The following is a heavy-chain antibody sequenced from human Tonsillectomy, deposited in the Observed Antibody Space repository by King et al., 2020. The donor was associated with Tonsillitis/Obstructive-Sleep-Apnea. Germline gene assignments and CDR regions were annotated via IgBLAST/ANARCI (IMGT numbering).Heavy chain of an antibody. CDR1: GGSFSGYY. V-gene: IGHV4-34*01. CDR2: INHSGST. D-gene: IGHD2-2*01. J-gene: IGHJ4*02. CDR3: ARGGIVVVPAASYYFDY. Sequence: VQLQQWGAGLLKPSETLSLTCAVYGGSFSGYYWSWIRQPPGKGLEWIGEINHSGSTNYNPSLKSRVTISVDTSKNQFSLKLSSVPASDTAVYYCARGGIVVVPAASYYFDYWGQGTLVTVSS.